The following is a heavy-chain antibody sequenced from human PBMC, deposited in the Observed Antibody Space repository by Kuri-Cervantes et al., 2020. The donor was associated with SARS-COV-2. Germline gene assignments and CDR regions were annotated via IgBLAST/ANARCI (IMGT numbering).Heavy chain of an antibody. CDR2: IYYSGST. V-gene: IGHV4-61*01. CDR3: ARHLWSDGMDV. CDR1: GGSVSSGSYY. Sequence: GSLRLSCTVSGGSVSSGSYYWSWIRQPPGKGLEWIGYIYYSGSTYYNPSLKSRVTISVDTSKNQFSLKLSSVTAADTAVYYCARHLWSDGMDVWGQGTTVTVSS. J-gene: IGHJ6*02. D-gene: IGHD2-8*02.